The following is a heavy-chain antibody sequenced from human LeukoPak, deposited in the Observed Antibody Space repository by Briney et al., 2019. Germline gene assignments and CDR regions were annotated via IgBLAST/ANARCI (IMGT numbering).Heavy chain of an antibody. CDR3: TRRGPPATNLFDP. V-gene: IGHV1-18*01. D-gene: IGHD3-10*01. CDR1: GYTFTSYG. J-gene: IGHJ5*02. CDR2: ISAYNGNT. Sequence: GASVKVSCKASGYTFTSYGISWVRQAPGQGLELMGWISAYNGNTNYAQKLQGRVTLTTDTSTSTAYMELRSLRFDDTAVYYCTRRGPPATNLFDPWGQGTLVTVSS.